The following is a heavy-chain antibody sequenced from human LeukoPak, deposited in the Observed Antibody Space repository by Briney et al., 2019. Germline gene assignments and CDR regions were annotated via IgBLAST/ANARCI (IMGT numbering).Heavy chain of an antibody. D-gene: IGHD5-24*01. CDR2: ISGSGGST. CDR3: AKDREMATITAFDY. J-gene: IGHJ4*02. CDR1: GFTLSSNA. V-gene: IGHV3-23*01. Sequence: PGGSLRLSCAASGFTLSSNAMSWVRQAPGKGLEWVSVISGSGGSTYYADSVKGRFTISRDNSKNTLYLQMNSLRAEDTAVYYCAKDREMATITAFDYWGQGTLVTVSS.